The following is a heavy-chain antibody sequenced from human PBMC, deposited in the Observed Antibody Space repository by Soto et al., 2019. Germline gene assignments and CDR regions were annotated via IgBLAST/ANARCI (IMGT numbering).Heavy chain of an antibody. CDR3: ARRGGVIAAAYYVMDV. CDR2: IKQDGSEK. J-gene: IGHJ6*02. V-gene: IGHV3-7*05. Sequence: GGSLRLSCAASGFTFSSYWMSWVRQAPGKGLEWVANIKQDGSEKYYVDSVKGRFTISRDNAKNSLYLQMNSLRAEDTAVYYCARRGGVIAAAYYVMDVWGQGSTVTVSS. CDR1: GFTFSSYW. D-gene: IGHD6-13*01.